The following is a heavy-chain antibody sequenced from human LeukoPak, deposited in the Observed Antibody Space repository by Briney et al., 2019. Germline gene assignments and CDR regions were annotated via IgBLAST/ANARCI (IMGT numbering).Heavy chain of an antibody. CDR3: VKDMSYYDSNGLDY. CDR2: INSDGSST. Sequence: PGGSLRLSCAASGFTFSSYWMHWVRQAPGKGLVWVSRINSDGSSTSYADSVKGRFTISRDNAKNSLYVQMNSLRAEDTALYYCVKDMSYYDSNGLDYWGQGTLVTVSS. D-gene: IGHD3-22*01. CDR1: GFTFSSYW. J-gene: IGHJ4*02. V-gene: IGHV3-74*01.